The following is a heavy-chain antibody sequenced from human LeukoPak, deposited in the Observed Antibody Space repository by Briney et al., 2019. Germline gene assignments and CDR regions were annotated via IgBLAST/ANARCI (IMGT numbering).Heavy chain of an antibody. D-gene: IGHD1-26*01. CDR2: FYSTGST. CDR1: GGSISSYY. V-gene: IGHV4-4*07. Sequence: SETLSLTCTVSGGSISSYYWTWIRQPAGKGLEWIGRFYSTGSTNYNPSLKSRVTMSVDTSNNQFSLKLSSVTAANTAVYYCARDQYSGSLDYWGQGTLVTVSS. J-gene: IGHJ4*02. CDR3: ARDQYSGSLDY.